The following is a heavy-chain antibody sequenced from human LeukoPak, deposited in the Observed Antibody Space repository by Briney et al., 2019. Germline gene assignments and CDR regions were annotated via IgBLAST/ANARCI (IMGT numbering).Heavy chain of an antibody. Sequence: PSETLSLTCAVYGGSFSGDFWSWIRQSPGKGLEWIGEINHGGSTTYNPSLQSRVTMSVDTSTNQISLKMTSVTAADTAIYYCARSVSSGWDDQWGQGTLVTVSS. V-gene: IGHV4-34*01. J-gene: IGHJ4*02. CDR2: INHGGST. CDR3: ARSVSSGWDDQ. D-gene: IGHD6-19*01. CDR1: GGSFSGDF.